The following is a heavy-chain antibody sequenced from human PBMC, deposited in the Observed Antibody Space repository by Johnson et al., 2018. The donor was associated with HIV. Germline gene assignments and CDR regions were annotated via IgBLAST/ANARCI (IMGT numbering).Heavy chain of an antibody. CDR3: AKDVSSSSWFFAFDI. J-gene: IGHJ3*02. Sequence: VQLVESGGGLVQPGGSLRLSCAASEFTFSGSAMSWVRQAPGKGLEWVSVIYSGGSTYYADSVKGRFTISRDNSKNTLYLQMNSLRAEDTALYYCAKDVSSSSWFFAFDIWGQGTMVTVSS. V-gene: IGHV3-66*01. CDR1: EFTFSGSA. CDR2: IYSGGST. D-gene: IGHD6-13*01.